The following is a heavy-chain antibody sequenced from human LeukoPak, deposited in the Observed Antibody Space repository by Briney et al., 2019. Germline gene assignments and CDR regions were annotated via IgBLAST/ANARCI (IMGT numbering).Heavy chain of an antibody. CDR3: ARDPSGDIVVVPAAMCLDY. Sequence: PGRSLRLSCAAYGFTFGSYAMHWVRQAPGKGLEWVAVISYDGSNKYYADSVKGRFTISRDNSKNTLYLQMNSLRAEDTAVYYCARDPSGDIVVVPAAMCLDYWGQGTLVTVSS. V-gene: IGHV3-30-3*01. D-gene: IGHD2-2*01. J-gene: IGHJ4*02. CDR2: ISYDGSNK. CDR1: GFTFGSYA.